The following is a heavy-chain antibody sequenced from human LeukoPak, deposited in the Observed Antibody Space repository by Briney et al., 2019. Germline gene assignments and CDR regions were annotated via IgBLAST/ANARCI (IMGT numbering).Heavy chain of an antibody. CDR2: IKQDGSEK. V-gene: IGHV3-7*01. D-gene: IGHD6-19*01. CDR3: ARDYATWLVSTIDFDY. J-gene: IGHJ4*02. CDR1: GFTFSSYW. Sequence: GGSLRLSCAASGFTFSSYWMSWVRQAPGKGLEWVANIKQDGSEKYYVDSVKGRFTISRDNAKNSLYLQMNSLRAEDTAVYYCARDYATWLVSTIDFDYWGQGTLVTVSS.